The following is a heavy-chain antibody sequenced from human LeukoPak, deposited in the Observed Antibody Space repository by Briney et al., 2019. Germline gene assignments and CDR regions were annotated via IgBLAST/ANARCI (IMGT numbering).Heavy chain of an antibody. CDR1: GYTFTSSG. CDR3: ARDADSSSPDYFDY. J-gene: IGHJ4*02. Sequence: ASVKVSCKASGYTFTSSGVSWVRQAPGQGLEWMGWISTYNDNTNHAQNLQGRVTLTTDTSTSTAYMELRNLRSDDTAVYYCARDADSSSPDYFDYWGQGTLVTVSS. V-gene: IGHV1-18*01. CDR2: ISTYNDNT. D-gene: IGHD6-6*01.